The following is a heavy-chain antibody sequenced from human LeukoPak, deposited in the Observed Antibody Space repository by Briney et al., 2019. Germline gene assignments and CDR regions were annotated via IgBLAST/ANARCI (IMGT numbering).Heavy chain of an antibody. J-gene: IGHJ3*02. CDR1: GFTFSNYG. Sequence: QPGGSLRLSCAASGFTFSNYGMHWVRQAPGKGLEWVAVIWYDGSNGYYADSVKGRFTISRDNSKNTLYLQMNSLRAEDTAVYYCARALPSPLYSGSYADAFDIWGQGTMVTVSS. V-gene: IGHV3-33*01. CDR2: IWYDGSNG. CDR3: ARALPSPLYSGSYADAFDI. D-gene: IGHD1-26*01.